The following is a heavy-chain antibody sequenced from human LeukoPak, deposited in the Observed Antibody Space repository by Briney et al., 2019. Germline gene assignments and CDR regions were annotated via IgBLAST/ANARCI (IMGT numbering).Heavy chain of an antibody. J-gene: IGHJ3*02. CDR2: ISISGSTI. D-gene: IGHD3-22*01. CDR3: ARDWRDSSGKFPNDAFDI. CDR1: GFTFSSYE. V-gene: IGHV3-48*03. Sequence: GGSLRLSSAASGFTFSSYEMTWVRQAPGKGLWWVSYISISGSTIYYADSVKGRFTISRDNAKNSLYLQMNSLRAEDTAVYYCARDWRDSSGKFPNDAFDIWGQGTMVTVSS.